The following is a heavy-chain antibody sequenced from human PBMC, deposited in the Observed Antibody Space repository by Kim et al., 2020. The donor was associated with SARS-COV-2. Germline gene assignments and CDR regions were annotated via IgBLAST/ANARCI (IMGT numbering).Heavy chain of an antibody. J-gene: IGHJ4*02. CDR2: INHSGST. CDR3: ARAGIGGLYYYGSGFCFDY. D-gene: IGHD3-10*01. CDR1: GGSFSGYY. Sequence: SETLSLTCAVYGGSFSGYYWSWIRQPPGKGLEWIGEINHSGSTNYNPSLKSRVTISVDTSKNQFSLKLSSLTAADTAVYYCARAGIGGLYYYGSGFCFDYWGQGTLVTVSS. V-gene: IGHV4-34*01.